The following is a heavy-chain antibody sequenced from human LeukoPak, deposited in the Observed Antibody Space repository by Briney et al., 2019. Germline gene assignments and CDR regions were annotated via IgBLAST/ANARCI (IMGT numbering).Heavy chain of an antibody. CDR3: ARADELVYAPRYGWFDP. V-gene: IGHV1-69*01. CDR2: IIPIFGTA. CDR1: GGSFSSYA. J-gene: IGHJ5*02. D-gene: IGHD2-8*01. Sequence: TCAVYGGSFSSYAISWVRQAPGQGLEWMGGIIPIFGTANYAQKFQGRVTITADESTSTAYMELSSLRSEDTAVYYCARADELVYAPRYGWFDPWGQGTLVTVSS.